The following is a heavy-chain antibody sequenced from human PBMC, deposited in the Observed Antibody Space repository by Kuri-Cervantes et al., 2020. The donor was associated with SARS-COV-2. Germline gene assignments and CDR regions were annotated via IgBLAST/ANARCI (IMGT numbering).Heavy chain of an antibody. CDR2: IYYNGST. D-gene: IGHD4-17*01. J-gene: IGHJ6*02. V-gene: IGHV4-61*01. CDR3: ARHDYGDPLTYYYGMDV. CDR1: GSSVSSGSYY. Sequence: GSLRLSCTVSGSSVSSGSYYWSWIRQPPGKGLERIGYIYYNGSTNYNPSLKSRVTISVDTSKNQFSLKLSSVTAADTAMYYCARHDYGDPLTYYYGMDVWGQGTTVTVSS.